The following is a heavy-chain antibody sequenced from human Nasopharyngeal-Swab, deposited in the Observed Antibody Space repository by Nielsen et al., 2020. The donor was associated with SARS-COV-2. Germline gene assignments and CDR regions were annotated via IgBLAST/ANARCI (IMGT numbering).Heavy chain of an antibody. CDR3: ARGISYYDILTGYYGRGAYYFDY. CDR1: GFIFSDYY. J-gene: IGHJ4*02. CDR2: ISSRSSNI. D-gene: IGHD3-9*01. V-gene: IGHV3-11*04. Sequence: GGSLRLSCAASGFIFSDYYMSWIRQAPGKGLEWVSYISSRSSNIYYADSVKGRFTISRDNAKNSLYLQMNSLRDEDTAVYYCARGISYYDILTGYYGRGAYYFDYWGQGTLVTVSS.